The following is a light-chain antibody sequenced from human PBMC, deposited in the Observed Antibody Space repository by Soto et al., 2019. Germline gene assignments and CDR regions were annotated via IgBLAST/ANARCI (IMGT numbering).Light chain of an antibody. CDR1: SSDVGGYNY. CDR3: SSYTSSSTYV. J-gene: IGLJ1*01. Sequence: QSVLTRPASVSGSPGQSITISCTGTSSDVGGYNYVSWYQQHPGKAPKLTIYEVSNRPSGVSNRFSGSKSGNTASLTISGLQAEDEADYYCSSYTSSSTYVFGTGTKVTVL. V-gene: IGLV2-14*01. CDR2: EVS.